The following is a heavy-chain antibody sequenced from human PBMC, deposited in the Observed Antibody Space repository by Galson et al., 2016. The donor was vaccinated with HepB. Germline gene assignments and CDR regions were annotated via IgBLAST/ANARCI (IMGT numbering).Heavy chain of an antibody. V-gene: IGHV3-23*01. D-gene: IGHD4-17*01. CDR3: GRSPPWDGAFHYGVDV. CDR2: ISATIDI. J-gene: IGHJ6*02. Sequence: SLRLSCVASEFTFSNYAMAWVRQAPGKGLQWVSSISATIDINYADLVKGRFTISRDNSKNTLYLQMNSLRAEDTAIYYCGRSPPWDGAFHYGVDVWGQGTTVTVSS. CDR1: EFTFSNYA.